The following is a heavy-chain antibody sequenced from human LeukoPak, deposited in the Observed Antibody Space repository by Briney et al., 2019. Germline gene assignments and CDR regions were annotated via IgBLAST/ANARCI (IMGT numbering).Heavy chain of an antibody. J-gene: IGHJ4*02. Sequence: ASVKACCNASGYTFTGFYMHRVRQAPGQGLEWMGWINPNTGGTNYAQKLQGRVTMTRDTSITTAYMELSRLTSDDTAVYYCASLGDFFGSGSYAPFDYWGQGRLVTVSS. V-gene: IGHV1-2*02. CDR2: INPNTGGT. CDR3: ASLGDFFGSGSYAPFDY. D-gene: IGHD3-10*01. CDR1: GYTFTGFY.